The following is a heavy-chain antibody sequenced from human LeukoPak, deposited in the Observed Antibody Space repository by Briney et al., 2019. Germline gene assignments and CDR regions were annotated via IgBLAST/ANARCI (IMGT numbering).Heavy chain of an antibody. CDR1: GGSFSGYY. J-gene: IGHJ4*02. CDR2: IKHSGST. CDR3: ARGGGELWFGESQGLDY. D-gene: IGHD3-10*01. Sequence: SETLSLTCAVYGGSFSGYYWSWIRQPPGKGLEWIGEIKHSGSTNYDPSLKSRATLSVDRSKNQFALKLSSVTAADTAVYYCARGGGELWFGESQGLDYWGQGTLVTVSS. V-gene: IGHV4-34*01.